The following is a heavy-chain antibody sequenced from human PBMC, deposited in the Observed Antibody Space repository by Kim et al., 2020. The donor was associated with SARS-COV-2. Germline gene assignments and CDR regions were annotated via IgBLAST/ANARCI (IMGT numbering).Heavy chain of an antibody. J-gene: IGHJ6*02. CDR1: GFTFSSYS. Sequence: GGSLRLSCAASGFTFSSYSMNWVRQAPGKGLEWVSSISSSSSYIYYADSVKGRFTISRDNAKNSLYLQMNSLRAEDTAVYYCARGSGWAEAHYYYYGMDVWGQGTTVTVSS. CDR3: ARGSGWAEAHYYYYGMDV. CDR2: ISSSSSYI. V-gene: IGHV3-21*01. D-gene: IGHD6-19*01.